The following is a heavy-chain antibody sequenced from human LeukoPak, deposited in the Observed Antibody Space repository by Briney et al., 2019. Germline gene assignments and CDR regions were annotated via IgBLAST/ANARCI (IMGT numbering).Heavy chain of an antibody. CDR1: GFSFSSYA. J-gene: IGHJ4*02. CDR2: ITSSSSST. Sequence: PGGSLRLSCAVSGFSFSSYAMSWVRQAPGKGLEWVSCITSSSSSTYYVDSVKGRFAISRDNSKNTLYLQMNSLRDEDTAVYYCAKDRRGAARPDYFDYWGQGTLVTVSS. D-gene: IGHD6-6*01. CDR3: AKDRRGAARPDYFDY. V-gene: IGHV3-23*01.